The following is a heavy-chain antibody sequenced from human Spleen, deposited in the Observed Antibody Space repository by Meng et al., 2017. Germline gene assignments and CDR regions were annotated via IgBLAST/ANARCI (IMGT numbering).Heavy chain of an antibody. J-gene: IGHJ4*02. CDR1: GGSFSDYY. V-gene: IGHV4-34*02. D-gene: IGHD4-11*01. Sequence: QGQLQKWGAGLLKPSETLSTTCVVPGGSFSDYYWSWIRQPPGKGLEWIGEINHSGSTNYNPSLESRATISVDTSQNNLSLKLSSVTAADSAVYYCARGPTTMAHDFDYWGQGTLVTVSS. CDR3: ARGPTTMAHDFDY. CDR2: INHSGST.